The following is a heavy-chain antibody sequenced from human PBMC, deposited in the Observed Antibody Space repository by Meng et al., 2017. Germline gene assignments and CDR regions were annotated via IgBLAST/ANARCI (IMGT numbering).Heavy chain of an antibody. D-gene: IGHD6-6*01. J-gene: IGHJ4*02. V-gene: IGHV4-34*01. CDR3: ARRGIAARPFYY. CDR1: GGSFSGYY. Sequence: QVQLQQSGAGLLNPSETLSRTCAVYGGSFSGYYWSWIRQPPGKGLEWIGEINHSGSTNYNPSLKSRVTISVDTSKTQFSLKLSSVTAADTAVYYCARRGIAARPFYYWGQGTLVTVSS. CDR2: INHSGST.